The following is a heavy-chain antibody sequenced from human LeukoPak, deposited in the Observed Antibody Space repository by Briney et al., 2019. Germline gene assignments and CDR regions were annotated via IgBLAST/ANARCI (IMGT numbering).Heavy chain of an antibody. CDR1: GFTFSDYY. CDR3: ARDYYYDSSSWAFDI. CDR2: INSSSSTI. J-gene: IGHJ3*02. V-gene: IGHV3-11*01. D-gene: IGHD3-22*01. Sequence: GGSLRLSCAASGFTFSDYYMNWVRQAPGKGLEWVSYINSSSSTIYYADSVKGRFTISRDNARNSLYLQMNSLRVEDTALYYCARDYYYDSSSWAFDIWGQGTMVTVSS.